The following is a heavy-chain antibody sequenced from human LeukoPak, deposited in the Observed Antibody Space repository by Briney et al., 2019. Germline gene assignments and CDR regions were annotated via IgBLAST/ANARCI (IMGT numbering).Heavy chain of an antibody. CDR1: DYTFTRNG. V-gene: IGHV1-18*04. Sequence: ASVKVSCKASDYTFTRNGISWVRQAPGQGLEWMGWINGYNGNTKYAQKLQGRVTMTTDTSTTTAYMELRSLRSDDTAVYYCAREGWGTYSSGPYYFDYWGQGTLITVSS. D-gene: IGHD6-19*01. CDR2: INGYNGNT. J-gene: IGHJ4*02. CDR3: AREGWGTYSSGPYYFDY.